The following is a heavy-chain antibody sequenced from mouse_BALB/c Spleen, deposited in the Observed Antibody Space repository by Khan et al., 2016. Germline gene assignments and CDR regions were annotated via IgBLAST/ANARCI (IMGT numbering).Heavy chain of an antibody. J-gene: IGHJ4*01. V-gene: IGHV14-3*02. CDR2: IDPANGNT. Sequence: VQLQQSGAELVKPGASVKLSCTAPGFNIKDTYMHWVKQRPEQGLEWLGRIDPANGNTKYDPKFQGKATITADTSSNTAYLQLSSLTSEDTAVYYCARSNYGNYEEGYTMDYWGQGTSVTVSS. CDR1: GFNIKDTY. CDR3: ARSNYGNYEEGYTMDY. D-gene: IGHD2-1*01.